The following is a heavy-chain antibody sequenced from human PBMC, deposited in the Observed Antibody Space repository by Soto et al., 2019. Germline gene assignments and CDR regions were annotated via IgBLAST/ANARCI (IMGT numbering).Heavy chain of an antibody. CDR2: ISSSSSTI. D-gene: IGHD3-10*01. CDR3: ARGVQPYGSDY. CDR1: AFTFSSYS. V-gene: IGHV3-48*01. J-gene: IGHJ4*02. Sequence: EVQLVESGGGLVQPGGSLRLSCAGSAFTFSSYSMNWVRQAPGKGLEWVSYISSSSSTIYYADSVKGRFTISRDNAKNSLYLQINSLRAEDTAGYYCARGVQPYGSDYWGQGTLVTVSS.